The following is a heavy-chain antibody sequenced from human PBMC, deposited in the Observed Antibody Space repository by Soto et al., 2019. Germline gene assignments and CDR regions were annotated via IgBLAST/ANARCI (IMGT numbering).Heavy chain of an antibody. J-gene: IGHJ5*02. D-gene: IGHD2-2*01. CDR3: ARAGYENWFDP. V-gene: IGHV4-31*03. CDR1: GGSIISGGYY. CDR2: IYYSGST. Sequence: SETLSLTCTVSGGSIISGGYYFICIRQHPGKGLELIGYIYYSGSTYYNPSLKSRVTISVDTSKNQFSLKLSSVTAADTAVYYCARAGYENWFDPWGQGTLVTVSS.